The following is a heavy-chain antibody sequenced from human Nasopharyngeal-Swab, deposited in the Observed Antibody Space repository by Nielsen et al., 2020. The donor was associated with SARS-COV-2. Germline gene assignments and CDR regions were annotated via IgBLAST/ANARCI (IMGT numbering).Heavy chain of an antibody. Sequence: SAQVFCNASGYSFTSYGITWVRQAPGQGLEWMGWINNYTGTTNYAQKVQGRVTMTTDTSTNTAYMELRSLRSDDTAVYYCARNIMDWVDQRGYYYMSVWGKGTTVTVSS. CDR1: GYSFTSYG. J-gene: IGHJ6*03. V-gene: IGHV1-18*04. CDR2: INNYTGTT. D-gene: IGHD3-3*01. CDR3: ARNIMDWVDQRGYYYMSV.